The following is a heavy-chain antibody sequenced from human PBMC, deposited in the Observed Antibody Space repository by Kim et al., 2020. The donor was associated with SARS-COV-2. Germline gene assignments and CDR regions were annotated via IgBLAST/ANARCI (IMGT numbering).Heavy chain of an antibody. D-gene: IGHD6-25*01. CDR1: GGSISGYY. CDR3: VRGSGYYRETD. V-gene: IGHV4-59*01. CDR2: HSGAST. Sequence: SETLSLTCGVSGGSISGYYWTWMRQPPGKGLEWIGHSGASTVYNPSLTSRVTISVDMSKRQVSLKLTSVTAADMAIYYCVRGSGYYRETDWGQGTLVTVSS. J-gene: IGHJ4*02.